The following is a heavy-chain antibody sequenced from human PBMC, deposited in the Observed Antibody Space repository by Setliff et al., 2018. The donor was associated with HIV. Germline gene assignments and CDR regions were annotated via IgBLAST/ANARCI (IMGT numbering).Heavy chain of an antibody. CDR3: ARVQTMAVAGTQYYYMDV. J-gene: IGHJ6*03. CDR1: GYTFSRYA. Sequence: VASVKVSCKASGYTFSRYAMQWVRQAPGQRLEWMGWINAGNGNTKYSQKFQGRVSIARDTSASTAYMELSSLRSEDTAVYYCARVQTMAVAGTQYYYMDVWGKGTTVTVSS. V-gene: IGHV1-3*01. D-gene: IGHD6-19*01. CDR2: INAGNGNT.